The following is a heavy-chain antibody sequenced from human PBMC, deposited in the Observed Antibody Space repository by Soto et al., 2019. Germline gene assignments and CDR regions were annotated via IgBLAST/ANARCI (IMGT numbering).Heavy chain of an antibody. J-gene: IGHJ5*02. D-gene: IGHD6-19*01. CDR2: ISSSSTTI. Sequence: EVQLVESGGGLVQPGGSLRLSCAASGFTFSSYSMNWVRQAPGKAVEWVSYISSSSTTIYYADSVKGRFTISRDNAKNSLYLQMNSLRDEDTAVYYCARERAVGIAVALNWFDPWGQGTLVTVSS. CDR3: ARERAVGIAVALNWFDP. CDR1: GFTFSSYS. V-gene: IGHV3-48*02.